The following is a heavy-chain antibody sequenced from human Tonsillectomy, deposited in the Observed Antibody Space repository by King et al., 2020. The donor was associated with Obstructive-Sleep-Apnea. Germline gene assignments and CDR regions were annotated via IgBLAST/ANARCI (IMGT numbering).Heavy chain of an antibody. J-gene: IGHJ5*02. Sequence: VQLQESGPGLVKPSQTLSLTCTVSGASISSGGYYWSWIRQLPGKGLEWFGYIYYSWSTYYNPSLKIRVNISVDTSKKQFSLKLTSLTAADTAVYYWWGDCAGTPGGPWFDPWGQGTLVTVSS. CDR1: GASISSGGYY. V-gene: IGHV4-31*03. D-gene: IGHD2-21*01. CDR3: WGDCAGTPGGPWFDP. CDR2: IYYSWST.